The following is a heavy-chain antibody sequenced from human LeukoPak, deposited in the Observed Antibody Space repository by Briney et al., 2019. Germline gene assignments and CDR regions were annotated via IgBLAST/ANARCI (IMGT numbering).Heavy chain of an antibody. J-gene: IGHJ4*02. Sequence: PGESLKISCKGSGYSFTGYWIGWVRQMPGKGLEWMGIIYPGDSDTRYSPSFQGQVTISADKSISTAYLQWSSLKASDTAMYYCARRGVRAAAGTAFDYWGQGTLVTVSS. CDR3: ARRGVRAAAGTAFDY. CDR1: GYSFTGYW. D-gene: IGHD6-13*01. V-gene: IGHV5-51*01. CDR2: IYPGDSDT.